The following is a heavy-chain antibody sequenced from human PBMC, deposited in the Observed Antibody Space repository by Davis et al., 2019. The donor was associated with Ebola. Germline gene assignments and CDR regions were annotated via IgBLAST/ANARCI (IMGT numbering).Heavy chain of an antibody. D-gene: IGHD3-16*02. CDR3: AGYKLTYYDYVWGSYRLDY. Sequence: GSLRLSCAASGFTFSSYSMNWVRQAPGKGLEWVSYISSSSSTIYYADSVKGRFTISRDNAKNSLYLQMNSLRDEDTAVYYCAGYKLTYYDYVWGSYRLDYWGQGTLVTVSS. J-gene: IGHJ4*02. CDR1: GFTFSSYS. CDR2: ISSSSSTI. V-gene: IGHV3-48*02.